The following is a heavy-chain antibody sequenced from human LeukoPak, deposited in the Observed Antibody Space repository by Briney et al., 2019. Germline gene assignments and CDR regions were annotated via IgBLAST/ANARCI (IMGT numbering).Heavy chain of an antibody. D-gene: IGHD3-10*01. V-gene: IGHV4-59*08. CDR1: GGSINGWY. J-gene: IGHJ4*02. CDR2: IYRNDNT. CDR3: ARQAYYSESGSWTGFDY. Sequence: SETLSLTCTVYGGSINGWYWNWIRQPPGKGLEWIGYIYRNDNTNYNPSLKSRVTMSVDTSKNQFSLRLSSVTAADTAVYYCARQAYYSESGSWTGFDYWGQGTLVPVSS.